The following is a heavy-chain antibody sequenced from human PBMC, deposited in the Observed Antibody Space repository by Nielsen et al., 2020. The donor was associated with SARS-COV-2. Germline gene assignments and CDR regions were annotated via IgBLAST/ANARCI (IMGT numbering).Heavy chain of an antibody. CDR2: IWYDGSNK. CDR1: GFTFSSYG. CDR3: AKGFYGRRVAPGAFDI. V-gene: IGHV3-30*02. J-gene: IGHJ3*02. D-gene: IGHD1-14*01. Sequence: GESLKISCAASGFTFSSYGMHWVRQAPVKGLEWVAVIWYDGSNKYYADSVKGRFTISRDNSKNTLYLQMNSLRAEDTAVYYCAKGFYGRRVAPGAFDIWGQGTMVTVSS.